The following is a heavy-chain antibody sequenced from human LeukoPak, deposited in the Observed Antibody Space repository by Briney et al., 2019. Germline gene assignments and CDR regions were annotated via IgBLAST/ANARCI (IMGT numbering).Heavy chain of an antibody. V-gene: IGHV4-59*08. D-gene: IGHD1-20*01. J-gene: IGHJ4*02. CDR3: ARLWDHNWTDY. Sequence: PSETLSLTCTVSGGSISSYYWSWIRQPPGKGLEWIGYIYYSGSTNYNPSLKSRVTISVDTSKNQFSLKLSSVTAADTAVYYCARLWDHNWTDYWGQGTLVTVSS. CDR1: GGSISSYY. CDR2: IYYSGST.